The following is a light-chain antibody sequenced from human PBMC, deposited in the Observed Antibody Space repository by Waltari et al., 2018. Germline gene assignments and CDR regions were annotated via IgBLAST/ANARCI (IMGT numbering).Light chain of an antibody. V-gene: IGKV2-30*02. CDR2: KVS. CDR3: LQSSQWPYA. J-gene: IGKJ2*01. Sequence: DVVMTQSPLSLAVTLGQPASISCWSSQSLVQSEGNTFLNWFHHRPGQSPRRLIYKVSKREAGVPYRFSGSGSGTDFTLKISRVEAEDLGIYYCLQSSQWPYAFGQGTKLEIK. CDR1: QSLVQSEGNTF.